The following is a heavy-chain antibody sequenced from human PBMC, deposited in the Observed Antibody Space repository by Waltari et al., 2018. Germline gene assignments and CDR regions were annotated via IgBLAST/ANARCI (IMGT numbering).Heavy chain of an antibody. V-gene: IGHV3-23*01. D-gene: IGHD1-26*01. J-gene: IGHJ4*02. CDR3: AKGSGSYTSVFYFDY. CDR1: GFTFSSYA. Sequence: EVQLLESGGGLVQPGGSLRLSCAASGFTFSSYAMSWVRQAPGKGLECVSAISGSGGSTYYADSVKGRFTISRDNSKNTLYLQMNSLRAEDTAVYYCAKGSGSYTSVFYFDYWGQGTLVTVSS. CDR2: ISGSGGST.